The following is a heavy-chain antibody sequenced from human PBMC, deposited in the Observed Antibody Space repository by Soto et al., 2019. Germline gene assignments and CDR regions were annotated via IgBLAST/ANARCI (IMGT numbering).Heavy chain of an antibody. Sequence: ASVKVSCKASGYTFTSYGISWVRQAPGQGLEWMGWISAYNGNTNYAQKLQGRVTMTTDTSTSTAYMELRSLRSDDTAVYYCARDRSGDFPTYYYYMDVWGKGTKVTV. CDR1: GYTFTSYG. CDR3: ARDRSGDFPTYYYYMDV. CDR2: ISAYNGNT. D-gene: IGHD2-21*02. V-gene: IGHV1-18*01. J-gene: IGHJ6*03.